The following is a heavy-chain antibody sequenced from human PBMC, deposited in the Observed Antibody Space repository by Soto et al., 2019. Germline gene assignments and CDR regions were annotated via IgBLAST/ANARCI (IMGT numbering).Heavy chain of an antibody. CDR3: AREDFASRPPPYYYYGMDV. CDR1: GFTFRTSA. J-gene: IGHJ6*02. V-gene: IGHV3-30-3*01. D-gene: IGHD6-6*01. CDR2: VSYDGSLK. Sequence: GGSLRLSCAASGFTFRTSAMHWVRQAPGKGLQWVAFVSYDGSLKYYADSVKGRFTISRDNSKNTVLLQMNNLRPEDTAVYYCAREDFASRPPPYYYYGMDVWGRGITVTVSS.